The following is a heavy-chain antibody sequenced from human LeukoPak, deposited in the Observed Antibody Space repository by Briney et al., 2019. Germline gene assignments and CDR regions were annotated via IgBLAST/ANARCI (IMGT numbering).Heavy chain of an antibody. V-gene: IGHV5-51*01. D-gene: IGHD4-17*01. CDR1: GYTFTTYW. CDR3: ARGDGDYDY. J-gene: IGHJ4*02. CDR2: IYPGDSDS. Sequence: GESLKISCKGSGYTFTTYWIGWVRQMPGKGLEWMGIIYPGDSDSRYSPSFQGQVSFSADKSINTVYLQWSSLRASDTAMYFCARGDGDYDYWGQGTLVTVSS.